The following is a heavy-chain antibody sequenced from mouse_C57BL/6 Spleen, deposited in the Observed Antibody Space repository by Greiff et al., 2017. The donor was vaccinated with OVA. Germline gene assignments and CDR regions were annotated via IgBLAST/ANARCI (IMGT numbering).Heavy chain of an antibody. CDR2: ISYDGSN. V-gene: IGHV3-6*01. Sequence: EVQLQESGPGLVKPSQSLSLTCSVTGYSITSGYYWNWIRQLPGNKLEWMGYISYDGSNNYNPSLKNRISITRDTSKNQCFLKLNAVTTEDTATYYCARDYYGSSHDYWGQGTTLTVSS. D-gene: IGHD1-1*01. J-gene: IGHJ2*01. CDR3: ARDYYGSSHDY. CDR1: GYSITSGYY.